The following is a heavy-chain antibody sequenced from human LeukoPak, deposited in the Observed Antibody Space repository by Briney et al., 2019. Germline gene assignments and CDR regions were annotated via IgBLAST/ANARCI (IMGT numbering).Heavy chain of an antibody. J-gene: IGHJ6*02. CDR3: AREPTYSSSSYYYYGMDV. D-gene: IGHD6-6*01. CDR2: INSDGSST. Sequence: GGSLRLSCAASGFTFSSYWMHWVRQAPGKGLVWVSRINSDGSSTNYADSVKGRFTISRDSAKNTLYLQMNSLRAEDTAVYYCAREPTYSSSSYYYYGMDVWGQGTTVTVSS. CDR1: GFTFSSYW. V-gene: IGHV3-74*01.